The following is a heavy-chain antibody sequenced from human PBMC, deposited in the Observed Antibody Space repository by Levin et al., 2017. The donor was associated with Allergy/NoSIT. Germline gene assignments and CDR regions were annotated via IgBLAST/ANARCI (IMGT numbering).Heavy chain of an antibody. CDR2: VFQSGST. J-gene: IGHJ4*02. V-gene: IGHV4-38-2*01. D-gene: IGHD5-12*01. CDR1: GYSISSGYY. CDR3: ARGLRFGGIDY. Sequence: SETLSLTCAVSGYSISSGYYWGWIRQPPGKGLEWIGSVFQSGSTHYNPSLKSRVTVSVDTSKNQFSLRLRSVTAADTAVYYGARGLRFGGIDYWGQGTLVTVSS.